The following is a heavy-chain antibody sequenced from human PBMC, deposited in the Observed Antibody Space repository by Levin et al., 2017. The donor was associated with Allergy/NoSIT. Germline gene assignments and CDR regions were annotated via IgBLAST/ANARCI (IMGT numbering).Heavy chain of an antibody. D-gene: IGHD3-22*01. J-gene: IGHJ5*02. CDR3: ARARRYYYDSSGYSNWFDP. V-gene: IGHV4-34*01. Sequence: SETLSLTCAVYGGSFSGYYWSWIRQPPGKGLEWIGEINHSGSTNYNPSLKSRVTISVDTSKNQFSLKLSSVTAADTAVYYCARARRYYYDSSGYSNWFDPWGQGTLVTVSS. CDR2: INHSGST. CDR1: GGSFSGYY.